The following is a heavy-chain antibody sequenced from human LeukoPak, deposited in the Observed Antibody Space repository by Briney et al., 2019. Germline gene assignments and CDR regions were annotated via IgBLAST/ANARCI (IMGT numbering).Heavy chain of an antibody. V-gene: IGHV3-11*04. D-gene: IGHD3-22*01. J-gene: IGHJ4*02. CDR1: GFTFSDYY. CDR3: ARVMYYYDSSGQTYYFDY. CDR2: ISSSGSTI. Sequence: GGSLRLSCAASGFTFSDYYMSWIRQAPGKGLEWVSYISSSGSTIYYADSVKGRFTISRDNAKNSLYLQMNSLRAEDTAVYYCARVMYYYDSSGQTYYFDYWGQGILVTVSS.